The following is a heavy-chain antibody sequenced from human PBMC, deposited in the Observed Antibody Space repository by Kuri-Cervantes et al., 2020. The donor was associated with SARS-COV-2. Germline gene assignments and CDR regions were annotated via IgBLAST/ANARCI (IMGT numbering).Heavy chain of an antibody. V-gene: IGHV4-39*07. D-gene: IGHD3-3*01. Sequence: SETLSLTCTVSGGSISSSSYYWGWIRQPPGKGREWIGSIYYSGSTNYNPYLKSRVTISIATYKNQFSLKLNTVTATDTAVYYCASGHWSGYSTAAEMCAFDNWGQGTMVTVSS. CDR1: GGSISSSSYY. CDR3: ASGHWSGYSTAAEMCAFDN. CDR2: IYYSGST. J-gene: IGHJ3*02.